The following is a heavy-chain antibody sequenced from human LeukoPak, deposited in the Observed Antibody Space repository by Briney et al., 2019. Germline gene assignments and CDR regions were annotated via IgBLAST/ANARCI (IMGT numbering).Heavy chain of an antibody. V-gene: IGHV5-51*01. CDR3: ARQPGAGWFDP. J-gene: IGHJ5*02. Sequence: GESLKISCKGSGYSFTNYWIDWVRQMPGKGLEWMAIINPGDSDTRYSPSFQGQVTISADKSISTVYLQWGSLKASDTAMYYCARQPGAGWFDPWGQGTLVTVSS. CDR2: INPGDSDT. CDR1: GYSFTNYW. D-gene: IGHD3-10*01.